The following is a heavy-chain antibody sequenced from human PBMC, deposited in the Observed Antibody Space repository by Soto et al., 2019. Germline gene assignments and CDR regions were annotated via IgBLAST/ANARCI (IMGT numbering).Heavy chain of an antibody. V-gene: IGHV4-31*03. CDR2: IYYSGST. CDR1: GGSISSGGYY. D-gene: IGHD3-10*01. J-gene: IGHJ6*02. CDR3: ARDLRFRGFYGMDV. Sequence: SETLSLTCTVSGGSISSGGYYWRWIRQHPGKGLEWIGYIYYSGSTYYNPSLKSRVTISVDTSKNQFSLKLSSVTAADTAVYYCARDLRFRGFYGMDVWGQGTTVTV.